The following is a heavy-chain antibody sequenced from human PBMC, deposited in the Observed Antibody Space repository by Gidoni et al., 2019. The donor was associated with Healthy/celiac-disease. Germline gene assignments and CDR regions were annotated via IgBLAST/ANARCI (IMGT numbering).Heavy chain of an antibody. J-gene: IGHJ4*02. V-gene: IGHV3-23*01. CDR2: ISGSGGST. CDR3: AKASVVAATPYFDY. Sequence: EVQLLESGGGLVQPGGSLRLSCAASGFTFRSYDMSWVRQAPGKGLEWISAISGSGGSTYYADSVKGRFTISRDNSKNTLYLQMNSLRAEDTAVYYCAKASVVAATPYFDYWGQGTLVTVSS. CDR1: GFTFRSYD. D-gene: IGHD2-15*01.